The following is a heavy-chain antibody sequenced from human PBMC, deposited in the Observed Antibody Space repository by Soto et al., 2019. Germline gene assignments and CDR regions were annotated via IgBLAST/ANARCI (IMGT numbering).Heavy chain of an antibody. CDR3: AREMYSSSSHTHFDY. D-gene: IGHD6-6*01. J-gene: IGHJ4*02. Sequence: ASVKVSCKASGYTFTGYYMHWVRQAPGQGLEWMGWINPNSGGTNYAQKFQGWVTMTRDTSISTAYMELSRLRSDDTAVYYCAREMYSSSSHTHFDYWGQGTLVTAPQ. CDR1: GYTFTGYY. V-gene: IGHV1-2*04. CDR2: INPNSGGT.